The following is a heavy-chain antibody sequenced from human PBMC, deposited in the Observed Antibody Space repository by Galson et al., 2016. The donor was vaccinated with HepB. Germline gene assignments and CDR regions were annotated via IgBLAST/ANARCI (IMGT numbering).Heavy chain of an antibody. Sequence: SETLSLTCSVSGDYMSRYPWSWIRQSPGKGLEWLGYFFYGGGTNYNPSLGSRVTISGDTSKNEFSLKLSSVTAADTAVYYCARDDRGSGWYSGGLYYYVMDVWGQGTTVTVSS. CDR1: GDYMSRYP. V-gene: IGHV4-59*01. D-gene: IGHD6-19*01. J-gene: IGHJ6*02. CDR3: ARDDRGSGWYSGGLYYYVMDV. CDR2: FFYGGGT.